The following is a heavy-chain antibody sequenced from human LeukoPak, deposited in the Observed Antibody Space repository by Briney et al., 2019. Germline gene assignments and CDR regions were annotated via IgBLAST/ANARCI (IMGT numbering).Heavy chain of an antibody. V-gene: IGHV1-2*02. J-gene: IGHJ6*03. Sequence: GASVKVSCKASGYTFTGYFMHWVRQAPGQGLEWMGWIYPNSGGTNYAQKFQGRVTITADKSTSTAYMELSSLRSEDTAVYYCARSLFRFLEWSYRSYYYYYMDVWGKGTTVTVSS. CDR3: ARSLFRFLEWSYRSYYYYYMDV. D-gene: IGHD3-3*01. CDR2: IYPNSGGT. CDR1: GYTFTGYF.